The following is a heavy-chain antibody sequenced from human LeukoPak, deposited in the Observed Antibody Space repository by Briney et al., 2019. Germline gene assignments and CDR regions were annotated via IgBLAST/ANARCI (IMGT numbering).Heavy chain of an antibody. CDR3: VRDQGVVRFDP. V-gene: IGHV1-18*01. D-gene: IGHD3-16*02. Sequence: AASVKDSCKSSGYVFVSNGISWVRRAPGQRLEWIGWINARNGATDYAQNFWGRATLTTDTSTSTAYMELRSLRSDDTAVYYCVRDQGVVRFDPWGQGTLVTVSS. J-gene: IGHJ5*02. CDR2: INARNGAT. CDR1: GYVFVSNG.